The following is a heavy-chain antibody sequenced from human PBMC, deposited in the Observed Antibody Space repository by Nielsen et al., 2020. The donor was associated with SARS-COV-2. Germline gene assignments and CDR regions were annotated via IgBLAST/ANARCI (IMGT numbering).Heavy chain of an antibody. CDR2: ISGDGGRT. CDR1: GFTFDDYA. CDR3: AKDHASGSGSFLPLYGMNA. V-gene: IGHV3-43*02. J-gene: IGHJ6*02. D-gene: IGHD3-10*01. Sequence: GESLKISCAASGFTFDDYAMHWVRQAPGKGLEWVSLISGDGGRTNYADSVKGRFTISRDNSKNSLYLQMNSLRTEDAAFYYCAKDHASGSGSFLPLYGMNAWGQGTTVTVSS.